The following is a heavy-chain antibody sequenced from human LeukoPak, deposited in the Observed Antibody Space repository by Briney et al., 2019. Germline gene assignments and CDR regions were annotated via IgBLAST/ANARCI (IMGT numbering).Heavy chain of an antibody. CDR1: GFTFGDYA. D-gene: IGHD6-19*01. Sequence: GGSLRLSCTASGFTFGDYAMSWVRQAPGKRLEWVGFIRSKAYGGTTEYAASVKGRFTISRDDSKSIAYLQMNSLKTEDTAVYYCTRDLRRGVTLDLDIAVASNDYWGQGTLVTVSS. V-gene: IGHV3-49*04. J-gene: IGHJ4*02. CDR3: TRDLRRGVTLDLDIAVASNDY. CDR2: IRSKAYGGTT.